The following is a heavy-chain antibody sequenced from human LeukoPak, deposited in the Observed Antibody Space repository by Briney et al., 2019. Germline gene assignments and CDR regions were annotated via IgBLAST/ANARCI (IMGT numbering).Heavy chain of an antibody. CDR2: ISYDESKT. Sequence: GKSLRLSCVASGFTLESYVFHWVRQTPGKGMEWVAVISYDESKTYYADSVKGRFTISRDNAKNSLYLQMNSLRAEDTAVYYCARERLAYCGGDCYLGYWGQGTLVTVSS. V-gene: IGHV3-30*03. J-gene: IGHJ4*02. CDR3: ARERLAYCGGDCYLGY. CDR1: GFTLESYV. D-gene: IGHD2-21*02.